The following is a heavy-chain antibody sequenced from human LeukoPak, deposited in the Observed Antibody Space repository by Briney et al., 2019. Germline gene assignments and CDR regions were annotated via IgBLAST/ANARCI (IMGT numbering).Heavy chain of an antibody. CDR3: ARRRGYSGPFDY. Sequence: SETLSLTCTVSGGSISSSSYYWGWIRQPPGRGLEWIGSIYYRGSTYYNPSLKSRVTISVDTSKNQFSLKLSSVTAADTAVYYCARRRGYSGPFDYWGQGTLVTVSS. D-gene: IGHD6-25*01. CDR2: IYYRGST. V-gene: IGHV4-39*01. J-gene: IGHJ4*02. CDR1: GGSISSSSYY.